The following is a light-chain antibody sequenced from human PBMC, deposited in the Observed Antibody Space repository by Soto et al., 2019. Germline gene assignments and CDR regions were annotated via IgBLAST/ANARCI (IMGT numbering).Light chain of an antibody. V-gene: IGKV1-6*01. CDR3: LQDFDYPRT. Sequence: ATQMTQSPSSLSASVGDTVTITCRASQGIRNELAWYQQAPGKAPKLLIYAASSVQSGVPSRFSGSGSDTGFTLTISSLQPDDFATYYCLQDFDYPRTFGQGIKVEI. CDR2: AAS. J-gene: IGKJ1*01. CDR1: QGIRNE.